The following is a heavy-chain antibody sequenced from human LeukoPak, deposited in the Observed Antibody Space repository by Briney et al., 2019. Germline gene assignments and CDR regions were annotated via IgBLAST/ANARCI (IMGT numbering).Heavy chain of an antibody. V-gene: IGHV4-39*07. D-gene: IGHD6-19*01. CDR3: ARDHRIGAVDFNWFHP. J-gene: IGHJ5*02. CDR2: IYYSGSA. CDR1: GGSISSTSFY. Sequence: PSATLSLTCTVTGGSISSTSFYWDWIRQPPGKGLEWIGSIYYSGSAYYNPSLKSRVTMSVDTSKNLLSLQLKSVTPEDTAVYYCARDHRIGAVDFNWFHPWGQGTLVTVSS.